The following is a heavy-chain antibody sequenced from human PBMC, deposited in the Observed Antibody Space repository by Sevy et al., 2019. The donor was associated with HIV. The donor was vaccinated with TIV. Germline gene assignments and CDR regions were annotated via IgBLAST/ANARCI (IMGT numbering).Heavy chain of an antibody. J-gene: IGHJ1*01. CDR3: AREGVETYYYDSSRYYGWYFQH. CDR1: GYTFTGYY. Sequence: ASVKVSCKASGYTFTGYYMHWVRQAPGQGLEWMGRINPNSGGTNYAQKFQGRVTMTRDTSISTAYMELSRLRSDDTAVYYCAREGVETYYYDSSRYYGWYFQHWGQGTLVTVSS. CDR2: INPNSGGT. D-gene: IGHD3-22*01. V-gene: IGHV1-2*06.